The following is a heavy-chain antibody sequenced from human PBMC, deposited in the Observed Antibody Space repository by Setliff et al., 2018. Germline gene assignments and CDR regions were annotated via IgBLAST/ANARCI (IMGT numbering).Heavy chain of an antibody. CDR2: IIPFFRTA. D-gene: IGHD5-18*01. Sequence: GASVKVSCKASGGTFSNYAVNWVRQAPGQGLEWMGGIIPFFRTANYAQNFQGRVTMTTDASTNTAYMELRSLGSDDTAVYYCATFRGYTYGYDYWGQGTLVTVSS. CDR3: ATFRGYTYGYDY. CDR1: GGTFSNYA. J-gene: IGHJ4*02. V-gene: IGHV1-69*05.